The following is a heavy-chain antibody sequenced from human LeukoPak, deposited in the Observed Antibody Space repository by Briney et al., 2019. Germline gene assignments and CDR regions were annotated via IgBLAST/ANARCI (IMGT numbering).Heavy chain of an antibody. CDR2: IYYSGST. CDR1: GGSISSSSYH. CDR3: ASRPRKGAFDI. D-gene: IGHD6-6*01. V-gene: IGHV4-39*01. Sequence: SETLSLTCTVSGGSISSSSYHWGWIRQPPGKGLEWIGSIYYSGSTYYNPSLKSRVTISVDTSKNQFSLKLSSVTAADTAVYYCASRPRKGAFDIWGQGTMVTVSS. J-gene: IGHJ3*02.